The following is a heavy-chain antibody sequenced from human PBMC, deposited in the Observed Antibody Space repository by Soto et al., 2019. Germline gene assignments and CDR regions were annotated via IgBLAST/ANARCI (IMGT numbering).Heavy chain of an antibody. CDR2: ISSNGGST. Sequence: RWSLRLSCSASVFTFSSYAMHWVRQAPGKGLEYVSAISSNGGSTYYADSVKGRFTISRDNSKNTLYLQMGSLRAEDMAVYYCARGFPRRGTTVAPPYYYGMDVWGQGTTVTVSS. CDR3: ARGFPRRGTTVAPPYYYGMDV. V-gene: IGHV3-64*02. CDR1: VFTFSSYA. J-gene: IGHJ6*02. D-gene: IGHD4-17*01.